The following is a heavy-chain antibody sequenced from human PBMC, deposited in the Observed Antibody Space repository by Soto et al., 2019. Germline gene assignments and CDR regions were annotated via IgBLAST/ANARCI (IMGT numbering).Heavy chain of an antibody. V-gene: IGHV1-3*01. J-gene: IGHJ3*01. Sequence: QVQLVQSGAEVKKPGASVKLSCRAVGYYVTTQTMNWVRQAPGQSLEWMGWIRAGDDKTKYSQKFQGRVTITSDTSASTVYMELTSLTSEDTAVYYCARDIVTLGPRANDAFDLWGQGTLVTVSS. CDR2: IRAGDDKT. D-gene: IGHD1-26*01. CDR3: ARDIVTLGPRANDAFDL. CDR1: GYYVTTQT.